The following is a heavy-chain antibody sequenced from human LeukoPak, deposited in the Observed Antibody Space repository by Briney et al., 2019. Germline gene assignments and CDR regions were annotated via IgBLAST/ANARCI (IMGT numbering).Heavy chain of an antibody. J-gene: IGHJ5*02. Sequence: SETLSLTCTVSGGSISSYYWSWIRQPPGKGLEWIGYIYYSGSTNYNPSLKSRVTISVDTSKNQFSLKLSSVTAADTAVYYCASARGYYDILTGYQTNWFDPWDQGTPVTVSS. V-gene: IGHV4-59*01. D-gene: IGHD3-9*01. CDR2: IYYSGST. CDR3: ASARGYYDILTGYQTNWFDP. CDR1: GGSISSYY.